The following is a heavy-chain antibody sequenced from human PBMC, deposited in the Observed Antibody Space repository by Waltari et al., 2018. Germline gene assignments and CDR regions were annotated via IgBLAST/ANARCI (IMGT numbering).Heavy chain of an antibody. CDR2: SGTAGDT. Sequence: EVQLVESGGGLVQPGGSLRLSCAASGFTFSSYDMHWVRQATGKGLDWVSASGTAGDTYYLGSVKGRFTISRENAKNSLYLQMNSLRAGDTAMYYCARATTYAFDIWGQGTMVTVSS. CDR1: GFTFSSYD. V-gene: IGHV3-13*01. CDR3: ARATTYAFDI. J-gene: IGHJ3*02.